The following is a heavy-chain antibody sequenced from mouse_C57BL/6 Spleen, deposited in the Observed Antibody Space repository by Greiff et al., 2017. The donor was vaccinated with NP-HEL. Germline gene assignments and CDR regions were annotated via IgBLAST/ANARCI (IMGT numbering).Heavy chain of an antibody. CDR3: ARIAVQYYYGSEYLYFDV. D-gene: IGHD1-1*01. J-gene: IGHJ1*03. CDR1: GFSLSTFGMG. Sequence: QVTLKVCGPGILQPSQTLSLTCSFSGFSLSTFGMGVGWIRQPSGKGLEWLALIWWDDDKYYNPALKSRLTISKDTSKNQVFLKIANVDTADTATYYCARIAVQYYYGSEYLYFDVWGTGTTVTVSS. V-gene: IGHV8-8*01. CDR2: IWWDDDK.